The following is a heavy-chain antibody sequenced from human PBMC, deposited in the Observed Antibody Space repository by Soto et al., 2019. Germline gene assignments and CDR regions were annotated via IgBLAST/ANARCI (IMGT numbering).Heavy chain of an antibody. CDR3: ARARYQLLHPYYYGMDV. CDR1: GGSISSYY. V-gene: IGHV4-59*01. CDR2: IHYSGST. Sequence: QVQLQESGPGLVKPSETLSLTCTVSGGSISSYYWSWIRQSPGKGLGWIGYIHYSGSTKSNPSLKSRVTIPVDTSRNQVSLKLSSVTAADSAVYFCARARYQLLHPYYYGMDVWGQGTTVTVPS. J-gene: IGHJ6*02. D-gene: IGHD2-2*01.